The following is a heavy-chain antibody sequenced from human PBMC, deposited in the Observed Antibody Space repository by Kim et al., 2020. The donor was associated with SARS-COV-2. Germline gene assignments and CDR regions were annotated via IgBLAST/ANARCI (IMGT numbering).Heavy chain of an antibody. CDR2: IWYDGSNK. Sequence: GGSLRLSCAASGFTFSSYGMHWVRQAPGKGLEWVAVIWYDGSNKYYADSVKGRFTISRDNSKNTLYLQMNSLRAEDTAVYYCARDVSDYYDSSGYRYYYYYGMDVWGQGTTVTVSS. V-gene: IGHV3-33*01. J-gene: IGHJ6*02. CDR3: ARDVSDYYDSSGYRYYYYYGMDV. D-gene: IGHD3-22*01. CDR1: GFTFSSYG.